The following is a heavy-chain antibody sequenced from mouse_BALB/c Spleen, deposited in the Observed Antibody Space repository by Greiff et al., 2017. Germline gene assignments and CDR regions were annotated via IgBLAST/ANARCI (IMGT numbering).Heavy chain of an antibody. CDR1: GYAFSSYW. D-gene: IGHD1-1*01. Sequence: QVQLQQSGAELVRPGSSVKISCKASGYAFSSYWMNWVKQRPGQGLEWIGQIYPGDGDTNYNGKFKGKATLTADKSSSTAYMQLSSLTSEDSAVYVCARSYYYGSSYFDYWGQGTSVTVSS. V-gene: IGHV1-80*01. CDR3: ARSYYYGSSYFDY. J-gene: IGHJ4*01. CDR2: IYPGDGDT.